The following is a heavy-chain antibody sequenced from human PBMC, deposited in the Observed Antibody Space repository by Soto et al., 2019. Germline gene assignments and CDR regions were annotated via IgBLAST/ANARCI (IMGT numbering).Heavy chain of an antibody. Sequence: PGESLKISCKGSGYSFTSYWIGGVRQMPGKGLEWMGIIYPGDSDTRYSPSFQGQVTISADKSISTAYLQWSSLKASDTAMYYCARHAEMATTGFDYWGQGTLVTVSS. D-gene: IGHD1-1*01. J-gene: IGHJ4*02. CDR3: ARHAEMATTGFDY. CDR1: GYSFTSYW. V-gene: IGHV5-51*01. CDR2: IYPGDSDT.